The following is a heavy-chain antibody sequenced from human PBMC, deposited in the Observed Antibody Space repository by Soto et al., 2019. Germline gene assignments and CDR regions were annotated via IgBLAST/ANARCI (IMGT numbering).Heavy chain of an antibody. CDR2: VSGTGTRT. CDR3: SKDPHTDLLGRFEF. V-gene: IGHV3-23*01. J-gene: IGHJ4*02. Sequence: PGGSLRLSCAASGFTFSSYSMNWVRQAPGKGLEWVSGVSGTGTRTYYADSVKGRFTISRDNSESTLSLQMNSLRDEDTAVYYCSKDPHTDLLGRFEFGGQGSPVTGSS. CDR1: GFTFSSYS.